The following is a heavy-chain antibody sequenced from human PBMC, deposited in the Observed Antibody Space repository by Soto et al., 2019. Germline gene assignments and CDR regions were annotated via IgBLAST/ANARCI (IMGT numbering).Heavy chain of an antibody. J-gene: IGHJ4*02. CDR3: TRSGGNYSFGY. CDR1: GFTLSGSA. Sequence: EVQLVESGGGWVQPGESLKLSCAASGFTLSGSAVHWVRQASGKGLEWVGRIRSKTHSYATEYIASVKGRFTMSRDDSNNTAYLQMNGLKTDDTDVYYCTRSGGNYSFGYWGQGTLVTVSS. CDR2: IRSKTHSYAT. D-gene: IGHD1-26*01. V-gene: IGHV3-73*02.